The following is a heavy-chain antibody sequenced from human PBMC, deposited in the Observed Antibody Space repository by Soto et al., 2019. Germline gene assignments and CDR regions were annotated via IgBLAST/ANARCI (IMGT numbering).Heavy chain of an antibody. CDR2: ISGSGGST. CDR1: GFTFSSYA. J-gene: IGHJ4*02. CDR3: ASTIFGVCTYPFDC. Sequence: PGGSLRLSCAASGFTFSSYAMSWVRQAPGKGLKWFSAISGSGGSTYYADSLKGRFTISRDNSKNTLYLQMNSLRAEDTAVYYWASTIFGVCTYPFDCWGQGTMVTVSS. D-gene: IGHD3-3*01. V-gene: IGHV3-23*01.